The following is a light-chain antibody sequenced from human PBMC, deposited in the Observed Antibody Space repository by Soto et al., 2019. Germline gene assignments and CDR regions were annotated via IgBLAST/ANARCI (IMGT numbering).Light chain of an antibody. J-gene: IGLJ1*01. Sequence: QSVLTQHASVSGSPGQSITISCTGATSDVGDYNYVSWYQQHPGKVPKLLIYEVSNRPSGVSYRFSGSKSGNTASLTISGLQAEDEASYYCFSYTTSSAPYVFGTGTKV. CDR1: TSDVGDYNY. V-gene: IGLV2-14*01. CDR2: EVS. CDR3: FSYTTSSAPYV.